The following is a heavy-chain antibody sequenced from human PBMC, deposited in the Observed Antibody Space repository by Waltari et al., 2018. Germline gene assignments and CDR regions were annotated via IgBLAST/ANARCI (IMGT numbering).Heavy chain of an antibody. Sequence: EVQLVESGGGLVKPGGSLRLSCAAAGFTFSAYNMNWGRQAPGKGLEWISSISSDSNYKHYADSVKGRFTISRDNAKNSLSLQINSLRAEDTAVYYCASGGWGFYLGYWGQGALVTVSS. J-gene: IGHJ4*02. D-gene: IGHD3-16*01. CDR3: ASGGWGFYLGY. CDR2: ISSDSNYK. V-gene: IGHV3-21*01. CDR1: GFTFSAYN.